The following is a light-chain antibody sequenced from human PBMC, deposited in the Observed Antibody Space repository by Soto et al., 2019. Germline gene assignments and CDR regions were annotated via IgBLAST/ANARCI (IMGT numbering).Light chain of an antibody. CDR1: QSVSSDY. V-gene: IGKV3-20*01. Sequence: EIVLTQSPDTLSLSPGERATLSCRASQSVSSDYLAWYQQIPGQAPRPLIYGASSRVPGIPDRFSGSGSGTDFTLTISRREPEEFAVYYCQQYGSVPWTFGQGTKVEIK. CDR2: GAS. J-gene: IGKJ1*01. CDR3: QQYGSVPWT.